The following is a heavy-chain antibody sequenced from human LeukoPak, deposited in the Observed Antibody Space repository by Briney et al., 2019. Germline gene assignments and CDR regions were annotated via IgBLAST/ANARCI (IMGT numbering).Heavy chain of an antibody. J-gene: IGHJ6*03. V-gene: IGHV4-4*07. Sequence: QTLSLTCTVSGGSLSRYYWSWIRQPAWKGLEWIGRIYTSGGTNNKPSLTSRVTMSVDTPKNQFSPKLRSVPAADTAVYYCARLWRSSRWSDNLTEYYYYYMDVSGKGTTVTVSS. D-gene: IGHD6-13*01. CDR2: IYTSGGT. CDR1: GGSLSRYY. CDR3: ARLWRSSRWSDNLTEYYYYYMDV.